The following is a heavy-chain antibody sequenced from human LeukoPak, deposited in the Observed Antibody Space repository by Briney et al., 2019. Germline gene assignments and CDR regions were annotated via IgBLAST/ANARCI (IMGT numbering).Heavy chain of an antibody. Sequence: PGGSLRLSCAASGFTLSTYWMSWVRQAPGKGLEWLANIKEDGTGKNHVDSVKGRFTISRDNAKNSLYLQMNGLRAEDTAVYYCAREIPQQLVAMDVWGQGTTVTVSS. CDR1: GFTLSTYW. J-gene: IGHJ6*02. D-gene: IGHD6-13*01. V-gene: IGHV3-7*04. CDR3: AREIPQQLVAMDV. CDR2: IKEDGTGK.